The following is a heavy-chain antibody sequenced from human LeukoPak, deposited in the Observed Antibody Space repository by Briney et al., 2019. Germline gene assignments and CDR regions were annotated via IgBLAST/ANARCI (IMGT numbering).Heavy chain of an antibody. CDR1: GGSMRRVF. J-gene: IGHJ4*02. CDR2: VYHTGGS. Sequence: TSETLSLTCTVSGGSMRRVFGSWIREPPGKGVEGIAYVYHTGGSRYNPSLKNRVTITIDTSKNQFSLKLTSATASDTAVYYCARQPEDTAAFDNWGQGTLVTVSS. D-gene: IGHD5-18*01. V-gene: IGHV4-59*08. CDR3: ARQPEDTAAFDN.